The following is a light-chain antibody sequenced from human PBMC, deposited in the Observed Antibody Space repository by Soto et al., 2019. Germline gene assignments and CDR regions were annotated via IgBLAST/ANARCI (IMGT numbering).Light chain of an antibody. V-gene: IGLV1-40*01. J-gene: IGLJ1*01. CDR2: GNG. CDR3: QSYDRSLNGFV. CDR1: SSNIGAGYD. Sequence: QPVLTQPPSVSGAPGQRVTISCTGSSSNIGAGYDVHWYQQLPGTAPRLLIYGNGNRPSGVPDRISGSKSGTSASLAITGLQAEDEADYYCQSYDRSLNGFVFGPGTKLTVL.